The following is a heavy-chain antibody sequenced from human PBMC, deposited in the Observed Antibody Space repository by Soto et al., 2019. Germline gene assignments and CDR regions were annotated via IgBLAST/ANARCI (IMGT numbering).Heavy chain of an antibody. Sequence: ASVKVSCKASGYTFTSYGISWVRQAPGQGLEWMGWISAYNGNANYAQNLQGRVTMTTDTSTSTAYMELRSLRSDDTAVYYCARNVCPRSGVSCHDYYYFVINVWGQGTTVTVSS. V-gene: IGHV1-18*04. CDR3: ARNVCPRSGVSCHDYYYFVINV. D-gene: IGHD2-15*01. CDR2: ISAYNGNA. CDR1: GYTFTSYG. J-gene: IGHJ6*02.